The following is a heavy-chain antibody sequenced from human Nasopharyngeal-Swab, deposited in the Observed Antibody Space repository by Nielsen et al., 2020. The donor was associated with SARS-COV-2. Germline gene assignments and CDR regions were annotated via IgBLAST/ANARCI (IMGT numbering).Heavy chain of an antibody. J-gene: IGHJ6*02. CDR1: GFTVSSNY. V-gene: IGHV3-53*04. Sequence: GGSLRLSCAASGFTVSSNYMSWVRQAPGKGLEWVSVIYSGGSTYYADSVKGRFTISRHNSKNTLYLQMNSLRAEDTAVYYCARFGGGQWLAIYHYYYYYGMDVWGQGTTVTVSS. D-gene: IGHD6-19*01. CDR2: IYSGGST. CDR3: ARFGGGQWLAIYHYYYYYGMDV.